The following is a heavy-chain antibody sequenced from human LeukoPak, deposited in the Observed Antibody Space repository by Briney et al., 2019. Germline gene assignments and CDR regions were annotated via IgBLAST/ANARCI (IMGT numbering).Heavy chain of an antibody. V-gene: IGHV3-30*18. CDR1: GFTFTSYG. CDR3: AKDTYGSGSYSSH. D-gene: IGHD3-10*01. Sequence: GGSLRLSCAASGFTFTSYGMHWVRQAPGKGLEWVAVISYDGSDKSYADSVKGRFTISRDNSKNTLYLQMNSLRAEDTAVYYCAKDTYGSGSYSSHWGQGTLVTVSS. J-gene: IGHJ4*02. CDR2: ISYDGSDK.